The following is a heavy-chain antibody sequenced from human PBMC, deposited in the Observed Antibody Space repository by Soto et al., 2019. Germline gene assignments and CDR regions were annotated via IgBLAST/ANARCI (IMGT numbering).Heavy chain of an antibody. V-gene: IGHV1-3*01. J-gene: IGHJ4*02. D-gene: IGHD6-19*01. CDR2: INAGNGNT. CDR3: ARDRRAVAGTFDY. CDR1: GYTFTSYA. Sequence: GASVKVSCKASGYTFTSYAMHWVRQAPGQRLEWMGWINAGNGNTKYSQKFQGRVTITRDTSASTAYMELSSLRSEDTAVYYCARDRRAVAGTFDYWGQGTLVTVSS.